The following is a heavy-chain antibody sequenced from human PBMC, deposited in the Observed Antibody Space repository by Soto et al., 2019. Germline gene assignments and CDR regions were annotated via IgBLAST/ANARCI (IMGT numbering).Heavy chain of an antibody. Sequence: PGGSLRLSCSASGFTFSSYGMHWVRQGPGKGLEWVSAIGTAVDTNYAGSVKGRFTISRENAKNSLYLQMNSMIAGDTAIYFCARPIGPPYFVYWGPETLANVSS. CDR2: IGTAVDT. CDR3: ARPIGPPYFVY. CDR1: GFTFSSYG. J-gene: IGHJ4*01. V-gene: IGHV3-13*04. D-gene: IGHD3-9*01.